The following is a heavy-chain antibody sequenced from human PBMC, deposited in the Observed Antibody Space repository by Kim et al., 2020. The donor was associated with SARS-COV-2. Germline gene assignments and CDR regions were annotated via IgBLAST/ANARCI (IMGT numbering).Heavy chain of an antibody. Sequence: GGSLRLSCAASGFTFSSYGMHWVRQAPGKGLEWVAVISYDGSNKYYADSVKGRFTISRDNSKNTLYLQMNSLRAEDTAVYYCARDPTGGSSDQGYWGQGTLVTVSS. D-gene: IGHD6-19*01. CDR2: ISYDGSNK. J-gene: IGHJ4*02. V-gene: IGHV3-33*05. CDR3: ARDPTGGSSDQGY. CDR1: GFTFSSYG.